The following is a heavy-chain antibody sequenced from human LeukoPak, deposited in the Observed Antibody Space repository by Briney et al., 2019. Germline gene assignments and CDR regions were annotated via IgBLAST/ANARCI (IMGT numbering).Heavy chain of an antibody. Sequence: PSETLSLTCAVSGYSISSGYYWGWIRQPPGKGLEWIGSIYLSGSTYYNPSLKSRVTISVDTSKNQFSLKLSSVTAADTAVYYCSRHPLNYYGSGSYLYYWGQGTMVTVSS. D-gene: IGHD3-10*01. CDR3: SRHPLNYYGSGSYLYY. CDR2: IYLSGST. CDR1: GYSISSGYY. V-gene: IGHV4-38-2*01. J-gene: IGHJ4*02.